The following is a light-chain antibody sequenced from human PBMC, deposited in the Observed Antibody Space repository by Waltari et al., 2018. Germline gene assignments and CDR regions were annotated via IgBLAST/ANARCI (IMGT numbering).Light chain of an antibody. V-gene: IGLV3-19*01. J-gene: IGLJ2*01. CDR3: NSRASGGNHL. Sequence: SSELTQDPDVSVALGQTVKITCQGDILRTSFAIWYQQKPRQAPALVKSGQNNRAPGIPDRFSGFSSGSTTTLTISGAQAEDEADYYCNSRASGGNHLFGGGTKLTV. CDR2: GQN. CDR1: ILRTSF.